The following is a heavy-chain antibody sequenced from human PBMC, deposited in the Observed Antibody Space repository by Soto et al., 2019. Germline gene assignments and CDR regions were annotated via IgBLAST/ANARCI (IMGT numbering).Heavy chain of an antibody. CDR3: AKGRYYDSSGYSSGGDYFDY. V-gene: IGHV3-23*01. CDR2: ISGSGGST. J-gene: IGHJ4*02. Sequence: GGSLRLSCAASGFTFSSYAMSWVRQAPGKGLEWVSAISGSGGSTYYADSVKGRFTISRDNSKNTLYLQMSSLRAEDTAVYYCAKGRYYDSSGYSSGGDYFDYWGQGTLVTVSS. D-gene: IGHD3-22*01. CDR1: GFTFSSYA.